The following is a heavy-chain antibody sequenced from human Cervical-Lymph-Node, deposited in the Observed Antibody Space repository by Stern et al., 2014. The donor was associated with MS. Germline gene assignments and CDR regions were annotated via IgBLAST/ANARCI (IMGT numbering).Heavy chain of an antibody. CDR1: GFTFSNTW. J-gene: IGHJ4*01. D-gene: IGHD2-15*01. V-gene: IGHV3-15*01. CDR2: IKSKSDGGTT. CDR3: TTYTGDCSSGKCYHYFDF. Sequence: EVQLVESGGDLVKPGGSLRLSCAASGFTFSNTWMSWVRQAPGKGLEWVGRIKSKSDGGTTEYAAPVKGRFTISRDDSKNTLYLQMNSLKTEDTAVYYCTTYTGDCSSGKCYHYFDFWGHGTLVTVSS.